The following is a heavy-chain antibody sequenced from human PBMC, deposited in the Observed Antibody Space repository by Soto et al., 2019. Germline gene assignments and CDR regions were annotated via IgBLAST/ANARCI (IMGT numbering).Heavy chain of an antibody. D-gene: IGHD6-6*01. J-gene: IGHJ4*02. Sequence: GGSLRLSCAASGFTFSSYAMHWARQAPGKGLEWVTVISIRGGDEYYAESVRGRCTISRDDSKNTLYLQMDSLRVEDTAVYYCARGTIVARQHLDYWGQGTLVTVSS. CDR2: ISIRGGDE. CDR1: GFTFSSYA. V-gene: IGHV3-30*03. CDR3: ARGTIVARQHLDY.